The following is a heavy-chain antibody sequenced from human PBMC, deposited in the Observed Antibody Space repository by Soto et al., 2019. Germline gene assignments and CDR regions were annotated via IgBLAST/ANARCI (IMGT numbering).Heavy chain of an antibody. D-gene: IGHD2-2*01. Sequence: SETLSLTCIVSGGSINSYLWSWSRQPAGKGLEWIGRVYSSGTTDYNPSLNSRATMSVETSKNQFSLKLTSVTAADTAVYYCARDIGSYAYAEGYWGQGIQVTVSS. V-gene: IGHV4-4*07. CDR1: GGSINSYL. J-gene: IGHJ4*02. CDR2: VYSSGTT. CDR3: ARDIGSYAYAEGY.